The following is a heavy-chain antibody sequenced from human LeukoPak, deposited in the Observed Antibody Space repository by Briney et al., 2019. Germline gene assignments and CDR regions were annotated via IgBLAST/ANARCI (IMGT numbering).Heavy chain of an antibody. CDR2: IWYDGSNK. Sequence: GGSLRLSCAASGFPFSSYGMHWVRQAPGKGLEWVAVIWYDGSNKYYADSVKRRFTIYRENSKNTLSPQMHSQSAEHTAVYYCSRTLLVLDRAIDYWGQGTLVTVSS. D-gene: IGHD2-2*03. CDR1: GFPFSSYG. V-gene: IGHV3-33*01. J-gene: IGHJ4*02. CDR3: SRTLLVLDRAIDY.